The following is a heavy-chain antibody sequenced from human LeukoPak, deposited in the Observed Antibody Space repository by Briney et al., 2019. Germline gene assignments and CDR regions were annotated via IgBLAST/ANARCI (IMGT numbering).Heavy chain of an antibody. V-gene: IGHV4-59*12. J-gene: IGHJ3*02. CDR2: IYHNGGT. CDR3: AREGAIVATINDAFDI. CDR1: GGSIINYY. Sequence: SETLSLTCTVSGGSIINYYWTWIRQPPGKGLEWIGSIYHNGGTNYNPSLESRVTMSVDTSKNQFSLKLSSVTAADTAVYYCAREGAIVATINDAFDIWGQGTMVTVSS. D-gene: IGHD5-12*01.